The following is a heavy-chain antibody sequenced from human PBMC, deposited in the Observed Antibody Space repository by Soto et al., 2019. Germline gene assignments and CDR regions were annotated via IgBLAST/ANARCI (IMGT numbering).Heavy chain of an antibody. J-gene: IGHJ3*02. CDR2: IKSKTDGGTT. V-gene: IGHV3-15*01. CDR1: GFTFSNAW. D-gene: IGHD5-12*01. Sequence: GGSLRLSCAASGFTFSNAWMSWVRQAPGKGLEWVGRIKSKTDGGTTDYAAPVKGRLTITRDDSKNTLYLQMNSLKTEDTYVYYCTAGYRGDDDAFDIWGQGTMVTVSS. CDR3: TAGYRGDDDAFDI.